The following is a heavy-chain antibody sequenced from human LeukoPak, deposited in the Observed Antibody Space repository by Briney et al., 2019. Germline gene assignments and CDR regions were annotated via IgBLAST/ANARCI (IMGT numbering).Heavy chain of an antibody. Sequence: GGSLRVSCAASGFTFSSYAMSWVRQVPGKGLEWVSAISGSGGSTYYADSVKGRFTISRDNSKNTLYLQMNSLRAEDTAVYYCANLAAAGIFDYWGQGTLVTVSS. CDR3: ANLAAAGIFDY. CDR2: ISGSGGST. D-gene: IGHD6-13*01. V-gene: IGHV3-23*01. J-gene: IGHJ4*02. CDR1: GFTFSSYA.